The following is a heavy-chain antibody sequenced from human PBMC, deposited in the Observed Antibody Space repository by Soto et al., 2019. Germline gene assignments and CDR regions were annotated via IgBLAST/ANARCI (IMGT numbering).Heavy chain of an antibody. V-gene: IGHV1-69*13. J-gene: IGHJ6*02. CDR3: ARDRVVVVVAATEYYYGMDV. Sequence: SVKVSCKASGGTFSSYAISWVRQAPGQGLEWMGGIIPIFGTANYAQKFQGRVTITADESTSTAYMELSSLRSEDTAVYYCARDRVVVVVAATEYYYGMDVWGQGTTVTVSS. CDR2: IIPIFGTA. D-gene: IGHD2-15*01. CDR1: GGTFSSYA.